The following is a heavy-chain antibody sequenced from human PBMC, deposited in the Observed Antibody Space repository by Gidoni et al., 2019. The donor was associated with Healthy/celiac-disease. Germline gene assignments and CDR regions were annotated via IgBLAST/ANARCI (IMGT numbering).Heavy chain of an antibody. D-gene: IGHD3-10*01. Sequence: EVQLVESGGGLVQPGRSLRLSCAAPGFTFDDYAMHWVRQAPGKGLEWVSGISWNSGSIGYADSVKGRFSISRDNAKNSLYLQMKSLRAEDTALYYCAKDIMVRGVNVFDYWGQGTLVTVSS. CDR2: ISWNSGSI. CDR1: GFTFDDYA. J-gene: IGHJ4*02. V-gene: IGHV3-9*01. CDR3: AKDIMVRGVNVFDY.